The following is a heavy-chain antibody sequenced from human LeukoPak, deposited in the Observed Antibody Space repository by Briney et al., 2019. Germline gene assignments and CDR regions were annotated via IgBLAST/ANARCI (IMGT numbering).Heavy chain of an antibody. Sequence: HPGGSLRLSCAASGFTFSSYDMHWVRQATGKGLEWVSAIGTAGDTYYPGSVKGRFTISRENAKNSLYLQMNSLRAGDTAVYYCARDSWCSGGSCYSGGMDAWGQGTTVTVSS. CDR1: GFTFSSYD. CDR2: IGTAGDT. CDR3: ARDSWCSGGSCYSGGMDA. D-gene: IGHD2-15*01. J-gene: IGHJ6*02. V-gene: IGHV3-13*01.